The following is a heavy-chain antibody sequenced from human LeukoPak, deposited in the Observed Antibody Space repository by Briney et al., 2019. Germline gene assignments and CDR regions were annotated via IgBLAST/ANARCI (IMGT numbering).Heavy chain of an antibody. J-gene: IGHJ6*03. Sequence: PSETLSLTCTVSGYSISSGYYWGWIRLPPGKGLEWIGSIYHSGSTYYNPSLKSRVTISVDTSKNQFSLKLSSVTAADTAVYYCARQHGPNSYMDVWDKGTTVTVSS. V-gene: IGHV4-38-2*02. CDR3: ARQHGPNSYMDV. D-gene: IGHD4-17*01. CDR2: IYHSGST. CDR1: GYSISSGYY.